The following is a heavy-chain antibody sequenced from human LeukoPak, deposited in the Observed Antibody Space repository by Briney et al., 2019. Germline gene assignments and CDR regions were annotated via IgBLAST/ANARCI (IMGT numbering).Heavy chain of an antibody. D-gene: IGHD3-10*01. J-gene: IGHJ4*02. CDR1: GFTFSTYE. Sequence: GGSLRLSCAASGFTFSTYEMNWVRQAPGKGLEWVSYISGTGTTIYYADSVKGRFTISRDNAKKSLYLQMNSLRAEDTAVYYCARDGKGRNRIGYYFDYWGQGTLVTVSS. V-gene: IGHV3-48*03. CDR3: ARDGKGRNRIGYYFDY. CDR2: ISGTGTTI.